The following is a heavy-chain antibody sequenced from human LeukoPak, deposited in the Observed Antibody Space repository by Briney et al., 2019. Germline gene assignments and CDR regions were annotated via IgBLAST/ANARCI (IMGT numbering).Heavy chain of an antibody. Sequence: GGSLRLSCAASGFTFSDYYMSWIRQAPGKGLEGVSYISSSGSTIYYADSVKGRFTISRDNAKNSLYLQMNSLRAEDTAVYYCARPWFGELLYLDCWGQGTLVTVSS. V-gene: IGHV3-11*01. J-gene: IGHJ4*02. CDR1: GFTFSDYY. CDR2: ISSSGSTI. D-gene: IGHD3-10*01. CDR3: ARPWFGELLYLDC.